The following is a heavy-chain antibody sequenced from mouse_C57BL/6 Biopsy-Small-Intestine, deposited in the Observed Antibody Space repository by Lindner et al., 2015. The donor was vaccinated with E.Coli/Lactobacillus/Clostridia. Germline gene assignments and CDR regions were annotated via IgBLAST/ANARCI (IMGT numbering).Heavy chain of an antibody. D-gene: IGHD1-1*01. J-gene: IGHJ4*01. Sequence: SVKVSCKASGYLFTDYYIHWVRQAPGQGLEWMGWINPKTGATKVDQRFQGRVTSTRDTSTTTVYLDLSRLRSDDTAIYFCARDYDRYYGSGSYYFYYYAMDIWGHGTTVTVSS. CDR2: INPKTGAT. CDR3: ARDYDRYYGSGSYYFYYYAMDI. V-gene: IGHV1-84*02. CDR1: GYLFTDYY.